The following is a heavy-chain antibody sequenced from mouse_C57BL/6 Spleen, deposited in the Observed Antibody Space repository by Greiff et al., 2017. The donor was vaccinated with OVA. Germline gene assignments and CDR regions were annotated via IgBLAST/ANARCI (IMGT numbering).Heavy chain of an antibody. Sequence: EVKLMESGGGLVQPGGSMKLSCVASGFTFSNYWMNWVRQSPEKGLEWVAQIRLKSDNYATHYAESVKGRFTISRDDSKSSVYLQMNNLRAEDTGIYYCTEEAIREDAMDYWGQGTSVTVSS. CDR2: IRLKSDNYAT. J-gene: IGHJ4*01. CDR3: TEEAIREDAMDY. V-gene: IGHV6-3*01. CDR1: GFTFSNYW. D-gene: IGHD1-1*01.